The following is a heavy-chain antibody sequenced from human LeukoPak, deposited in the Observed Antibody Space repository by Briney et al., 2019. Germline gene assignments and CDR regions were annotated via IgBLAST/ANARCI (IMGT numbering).Heavy chain of an antibody. D-gene: IGHD6-13*01. J-gene: IGHJ6*02. CDR2: IYTSGST. CDR3: ARERSQLVPFYYYYGMDV. Sequence: SETLSLTCTVSGGSISSYYWSWIRQPAGKGLEWIGRIYTSGSTNYNPSLKRRVTMSVDTSKNQFSLKLSSVTAADTAVYYCARERSQLVPFYYYYGMDVWGQGTTVTVSS. V-gene: IGHV4-4*07. CDR1: GGSISSYY.